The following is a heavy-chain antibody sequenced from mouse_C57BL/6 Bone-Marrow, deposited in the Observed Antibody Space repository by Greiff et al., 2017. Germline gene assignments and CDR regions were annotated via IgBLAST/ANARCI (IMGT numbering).Heavy chain of an antibody. CDR3: ARQSGNSYAMDY. Sequence: QVQLQQSGPGLVAPSQSLSITCTVSGFSLTSYGVHWVRQPPGKGLEWLVVIWSDGSTTYNSAPKSRLSISKDNSKSQVFLKMNSLQTDDTAMYYCARQSGNSYAMDYWGQGTSVTVSS. CDR1: GFSLTSYG. V-gene: IGHV2-6-1*01. J-gene: IGHJ4*01. D-gene: IGHD1-1*01. CDR2: IWSDGST.